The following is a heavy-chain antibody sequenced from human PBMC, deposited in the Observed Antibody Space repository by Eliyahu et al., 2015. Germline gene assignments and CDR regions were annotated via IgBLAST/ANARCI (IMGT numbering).Heavy chain of an antibody. Sequence: QVQLQESGPGLVKPSQTLSLTCTVXGGSISSGSYYWSWIRQPAGKGLEWIGRIYTSGSTNYNPSLKSRVTISVDTSKNQFSLKLSSVTAADTAVYYCAREGGVTGSYDRSRAVDYWGQGTLVTVSS. CDR3: AREGGVTGSYDRSRAVDY. CDR2: IYTSGST. CDR1: GGSISSGSYY. J-gene: IGHJ4*02. V-gene: IGHV4-61*02. D-gene: IGHD3-16*01.